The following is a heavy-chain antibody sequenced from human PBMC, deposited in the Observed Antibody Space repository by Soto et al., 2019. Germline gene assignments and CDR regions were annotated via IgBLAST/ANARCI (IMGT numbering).Heavy chain of an antibody. D-gene: IGHD2-8*01. V-gene: IGHV3-21*01. J-gene: IGHJ4*02. CDR3: ARDPGYCRNGICYMRFDY. CDR2: VSESSSYI. Sequence: GGSLRLSCAASGFTFSTYTMNWVRQAPGRGLEWVSSVSESSSYIFYADSAKGRFTISRDNAKSSVYLQMNSLRAEDTAVYYCARDPGYCRNGICYMRFDYWGQGTLVTVSS. CDR1: GFTFSTYT.